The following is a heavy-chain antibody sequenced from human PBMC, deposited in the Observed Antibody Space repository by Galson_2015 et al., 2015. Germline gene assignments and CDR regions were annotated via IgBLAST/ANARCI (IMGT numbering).Heavy chain of an antibody. V-gene: IGHV3-74*01. CDR3: ARDPLWDRTVGFDY. Sequence: LRLSCAASGFTFSSDWMHWVRQAPGKGLVWISRINSDGTSKTYADSVKGRFIISRDNAKNTQYLQMNSLRAEDTAVYYCARDPLWDRTVGFDYWGQGTLVTVSS. CDR1: GFTFSSDW. CDR2: INSDGTSK. J-gene: IGHJ4*02. D-gene: IGHD3-16*01.